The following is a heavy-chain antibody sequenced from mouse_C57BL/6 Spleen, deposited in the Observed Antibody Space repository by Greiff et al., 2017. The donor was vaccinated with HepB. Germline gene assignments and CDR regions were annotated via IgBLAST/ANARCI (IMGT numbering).Heavy chain of an antibody. J-gene: IGHJ3*01. CDR3: TRGGVQLRALSWFAY. V-gene: IGHV1-15*01. D-gene: IGHD3-2*02. CDR1: GYTFTDYE. CDR2: IDPETGGT. Sequence: VQLQQSGAELVRPGASVTLSCKASGYTFTDYEMHWVKQTPVHGLEWIGAIDPETGGTAYNQKFKGKAILTADKSSSTAYMELRSLTSEDSAVYYCTRGGVQLRALSWFAYCGQGTLVTVSA.